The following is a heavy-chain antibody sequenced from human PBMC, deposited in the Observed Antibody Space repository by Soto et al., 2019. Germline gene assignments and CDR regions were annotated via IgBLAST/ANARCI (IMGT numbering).Heavy chain of an antibody. CDR1: GGTFCSYA. D-gene: IGHD3-9*01. V-gene: IGHV1-69*13. Sequence: SVKVSCKASGGTFCSYAISWVRQAPGQGLEWMGGIIPIFGTANYAQKFQGRVTITADESTSTAYMELSSLRSEDTAVYYCANDYDILTGYGPHYYYYGMDVWGQGTTVTVSS. J-gene: IGHJ6*02. CDR3: ANDYDILTGYGPHYYYYGMDV. CDR2: IIPIFGTA.